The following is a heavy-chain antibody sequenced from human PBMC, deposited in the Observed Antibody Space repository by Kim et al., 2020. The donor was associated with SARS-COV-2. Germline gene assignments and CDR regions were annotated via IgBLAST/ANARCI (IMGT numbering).Heavy chain of an antibody. CDR3: ARGPSSLDAFDI. J-gene: IGHJ3*02. V-gene: IGHV6-1*01. Sequence: DYAVSVKSRITINPDTSKNQFSLQLNSVTPEDTAVYYCARGPSSLDAFDIWGQGTMVTVSS.